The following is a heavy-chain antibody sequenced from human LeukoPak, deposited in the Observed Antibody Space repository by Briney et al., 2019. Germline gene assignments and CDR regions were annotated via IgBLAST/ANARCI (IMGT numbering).Heavy chain of an antibody. J-gene: IGHJ4*02. CDR1: GFTFSSYE. V-gene: IGHV3-48*03. CDR3: ARDKGDYSFDY. D-gene: IGHD2-21*02. CDR2: ISSRGGTI. Sequence: GGSLRLSCAASGFTFSSYEMNWVRQAPGKGLEWVSYISSRGGTIYYADSVKGRFTISRDNAKNSLYLQVNSLRAEDTAVYYCARDKGDYSFDYRGQGTLVTVSS.